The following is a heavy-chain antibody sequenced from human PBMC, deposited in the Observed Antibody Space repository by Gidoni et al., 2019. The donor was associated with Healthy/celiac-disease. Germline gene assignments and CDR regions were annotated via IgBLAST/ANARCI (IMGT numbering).Heavy chain of an antibody. Sequence: QVQLVQSGAELKKPGSSVTFSCKASGGPFSRYAFSWVRQAPGQGLEWMGGIMPSCGTEKYAQKFQGRVTMTADESTSTAYMELSSLRAEDTAVYYCARGIDYHYYYGMDVWGQGTTVTVSS. CDR1: GGPFSRYA. V-gene: IGHV1-69*01. CDR2: IMPSCGTE. CDR3: ARGIDYHYYYGMDV. J-gene: IGHJ6*02.